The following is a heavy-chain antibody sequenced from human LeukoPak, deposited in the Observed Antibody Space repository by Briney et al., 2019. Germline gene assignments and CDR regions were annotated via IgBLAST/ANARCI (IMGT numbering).Heavy chain of an antibody. J-gene: IGHJ4*02. D-gene: IGHD2-8*02. Sequence: SETLSLTCTVSGGSLSSSSYYWGWIRQPPGEGLEWIGRIYYSGSTYYNPSLKSRFPISVATSKNQFSLKLSSVTAADPAVVYCPRRIKIPVAPCPYSFASWGQGPRVTAPS. CDR1: GGSLSSSSYY. V-gene: IGHV4-39*01. CDR2: IYYSGST. CDR3: PRRIKIPVAPCPYSFAS.